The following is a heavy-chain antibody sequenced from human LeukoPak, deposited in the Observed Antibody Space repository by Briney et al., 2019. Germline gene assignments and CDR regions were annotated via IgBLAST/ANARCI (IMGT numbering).Heavy chain of an antibody. CDR3: ARVTPYSELVPEPTYYFDY. CDR1: GGSFSGYY. D-gene: IGHD6-13*01. Sequence: SETLSLNCGVYGGSFSGYYWSWIRQPPGKGLEWIGEINHSGSTNYNPSLKSRVTISVDTSKNQFSLKLSSVTAADTAVYYCARVTPYSELVPEPTYYFDYWGQGTLVTVSS. J-gene: IGHJ4*02. CDR2: INHSGST. V-gene: IGHV4-34*01.